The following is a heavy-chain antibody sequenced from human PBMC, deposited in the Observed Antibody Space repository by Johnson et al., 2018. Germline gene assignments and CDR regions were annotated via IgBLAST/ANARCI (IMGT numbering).Heavy chain of an antibody. Sequence: VQLVESGGGLVQPGGSLRLSCAASGFTFSSYAMSWVRQAPGKGLEWVSSISGSGGSTYYADSVKGRFTISRDNSKNTLYLQRNSLRVEDTAVYYCARDPSNKRQWGYYYYYYGMDIWGQGTTVTVSS. CDR3: ARDPSNKRQWGYYYYYYGMDI. CDR2: ISGSGGST. D-gene: IGHD6-19*01. J-gene: IGHJ6*02. CDR1: GFTFSSYA. V-gene: IGHV3-23*04.